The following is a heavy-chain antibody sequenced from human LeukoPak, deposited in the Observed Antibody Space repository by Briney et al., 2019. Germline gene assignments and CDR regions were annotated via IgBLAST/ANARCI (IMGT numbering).Heavy chain of an antibody. CDR2: INPNSGGT. CDR3: ARAGRAAAGIEYYYYYYYMDV. CDR1: GYTFTGYY. J-gene: IGHJ6*03. V-gene: IGHV1-2*02. D-gene: IGHD6-13*01. Sequence: ASVKVSCKASGYTFTGYYMHWVRQAPGQGLEWMGWINPNSGGTNYAQKFQGRVTMTRDTSISTAYMELSRLGSDDTAVYYCARAGRAAAGIEYYYYYYYMDVWGKGTTVTVSS.